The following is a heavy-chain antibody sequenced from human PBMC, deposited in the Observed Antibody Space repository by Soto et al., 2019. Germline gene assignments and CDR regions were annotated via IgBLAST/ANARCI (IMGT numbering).Heavy chain of an antibody. D-gene: IGHD2-21*01. CDR1: GGSISSGGYS. CDR3: ARGGISHWAYFYYMDV. J-gene: IGHJ6*03. Sequence: PSETLSLTCAVSGGSISSGGYSWSWIRQPPGKGLEWIGYIYHSGSTYYNPSLKSRVTMSVDRSKNQFSLTLNSVTAADTATYYCARGGISHWAYFYYMDVWDRGTTVTVSS. V-gene: IGHV4-30-2*01. CDR2: IYHSGST.